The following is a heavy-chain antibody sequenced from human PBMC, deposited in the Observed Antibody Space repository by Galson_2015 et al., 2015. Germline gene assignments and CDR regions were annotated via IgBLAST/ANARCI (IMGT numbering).Heavy chain of an antibody. Sequence: SVKVSCKASGYTFTSYDINWVRQATGQGLEWMGWMNPNSGNTGYAQKFQGRVTMTRNTSISTAYMELSSLRSEDTAVYYCARFYGDYGYYYYMDVWGKGTTVTVSS. J-gene: IGHJ6*03. CDR1: GYTFTSYD. V-gene: IGHV1-8*01. CDR3: ARFYGDYGYYYYMDV. D-gene: IGHD4-17*01. CDR2: MNPNSGNT.